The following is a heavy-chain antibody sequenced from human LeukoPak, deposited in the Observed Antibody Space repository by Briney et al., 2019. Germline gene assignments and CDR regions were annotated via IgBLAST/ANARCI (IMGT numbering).Heavy chain of an antibody. D-gene: IGHD6-13*01. CDR2: IKQDGSEK. CDR3: TREAAAGIDY. Sequence: GGSLRLSRAPSGFTFSTYWMSWVSQAPGKGLEWVANIKQDGSEKYYLDPVKGRFTISRDNATNSLYLQMNSLRAEDTAVYFCTREAAAGIDYWGQGTLVTVSS. J-gene: IGHJ4*02. V-gene: IGHV3-7*01. CDR1: GFTFSTYW.